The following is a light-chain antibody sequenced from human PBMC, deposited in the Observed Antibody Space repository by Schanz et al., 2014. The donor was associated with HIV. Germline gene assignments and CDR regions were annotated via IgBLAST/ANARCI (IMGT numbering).Light chain of an antibody. CDR2: DVS. CDR3: CSYAGDSTYV. J-gene: IGLJ1*01. V-gene: IGLV2-14*03. CDR1: SSDIGGYNY. Sequence: QSALTQPASVSGSPGQSITISCTGTSSDIGGYNYVSWYQQHPGKAPKLMIYDVSHRPSGVSNRFSGSKSGNTASLTISGLRAEDESDYYCCSYAGDSTYVFGTGTKLTVL.